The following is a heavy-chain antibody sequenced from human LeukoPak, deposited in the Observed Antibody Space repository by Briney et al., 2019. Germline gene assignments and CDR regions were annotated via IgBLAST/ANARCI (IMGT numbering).Heavy chain of an antibody. CDR1: GFTFSTYG. CDR2: ITASGDGT. D-gene: IGHD5-24*01. V-gene: IGHV3-23*01. CDR3: TRVGYIDEGIDY. Sequence: PGGSLRLSCAASGFTFSTYGMSWVRQAPGKGLQRVSGITASGDGTYYADSVKGRFTISRDNSNNTLYLQMNSLRAEDTAIYYCTRVGYIDEGIDYWGQGTLVTVSS. J-gene: IGHJ4*02.